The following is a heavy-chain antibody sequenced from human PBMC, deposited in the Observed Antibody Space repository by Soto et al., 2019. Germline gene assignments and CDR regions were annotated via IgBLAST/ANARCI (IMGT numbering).Heavy chain of an antibody. V-gene: IGHV5-10-1*01. CDR3: ARLGCSSTSCYAYYYYGMDV. J-gene: IGHJ6*02. Sequence: GESLKISCKGSGYSFTSYWISWVRQMPGKGLEWMGRIDPSDSYTNYGPSFQGHVTISADKSISTAYLQWSSLKASDTAMYYCARLGCSSTSCYAYYYYGMDVWGQGTTVTVSS. CDR1: GYSFTSYW. D-gene: IGHD2-2*01. CDR2: IDPSDSYT.